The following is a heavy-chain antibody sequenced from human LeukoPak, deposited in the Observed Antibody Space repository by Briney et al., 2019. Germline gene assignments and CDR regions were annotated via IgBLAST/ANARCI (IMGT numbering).Heavy chain of an antibody. V-gene: IGHV3-11*01. CDR2: ISSSGSTI. J-gene: IGHJ4*02. CDR3: ARRAGAYSHPYDY. D-gene: IGHD4/OR15-4a*01. Sequence: GGSLRLSCTASGFTFSDDYMSWIRQAPGKGLEWVSYISSSGSTIYYADSVKGRFTISRDNAKNSLYLQMNSLRAEDTAVYYCARRAGAYSHPYDYWGQGTLVTVSS. CDR1: GFTFSDDY.